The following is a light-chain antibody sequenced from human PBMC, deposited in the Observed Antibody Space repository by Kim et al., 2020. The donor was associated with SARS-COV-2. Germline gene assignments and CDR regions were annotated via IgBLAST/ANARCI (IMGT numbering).Light chain of an antibody. V-gene: IGKV3-20*01. J-gene: IGKJ2*01. Sequence: EIVLTQSPGTLSLSPGERATLSCRASQSVSSSYLAWYQQKPGQAPRLLIYGASSRATGIPDRFSGSGSGTDFTLTISRLEPEDFAVYYCQQYGSSPPYTLGQGTKLEI. CDR3: QQYGSSPPYT. CDR1: QSVSSSY. CDR2: GAS.